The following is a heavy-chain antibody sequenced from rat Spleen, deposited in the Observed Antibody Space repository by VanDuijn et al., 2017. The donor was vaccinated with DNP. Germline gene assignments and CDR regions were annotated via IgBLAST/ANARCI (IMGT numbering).Heavy chain of an antibody. J-gene: IGHJ4*01. CDR3: ARAFYYYSSPYAMDA. V-gene: IGHV1-43*01. CDR2: INTGSGGT. CDR1: GYTFTSYY. Sequence: QIQLQQSGAELAKPGSSVKISCKASGYTFTSYYISWIKQTTGQGLEYIGYINTGSGGTNYNEKFKGKATLTVDKSSSTAFMQLSSLTPDDSAVYYCARAFYYYSSPYAMDAWGQGTSVTVSS. D-gene: IGHD1-2*01.